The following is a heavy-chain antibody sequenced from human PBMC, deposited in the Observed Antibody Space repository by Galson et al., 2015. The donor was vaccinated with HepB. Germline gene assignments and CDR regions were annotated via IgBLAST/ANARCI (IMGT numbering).Heavy chain of an antibody. CDR1: GSTFTGYW. Sequence: QSGAEVKKPGEVLEISCKGSGSTFTGYWIGWVRQMPGKGLEWMGSIYFDDSNTRYSPSFQGQVTISADKSINTVYLQLNSLKASDTAIFYCVRVSGTHYGHWVLWPDPWGQGTPVTVSS. D-gene: IGHD1-26*01. CDR2: IYFDDSNT. CDR3: VRVSGTHYGHWVLWPDP. J-gene: IGHJ5*02. V-gene: IGHV5-51*01.